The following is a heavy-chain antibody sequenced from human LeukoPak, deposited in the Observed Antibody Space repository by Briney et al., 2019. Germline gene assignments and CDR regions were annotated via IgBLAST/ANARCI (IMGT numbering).Heavy chain of an antibody. CDR3: AKGGSYYDDYFDY. V-gene: IGHV3-23*01. CDR2: ISGSGGST. D-gene: IGHD1-26*01. CDR1: GFTFSNYA. J-gene: IGHJ4*02. Sequence: GGSLRLSCVVSGFTFSNYALSWVRQAPGKGLEWVSAISGSGGSTYFADSVKGRFTISRDNSKNTVYLQMSSLRAEDTAVYYCAKGGSYYDDYFDYWGQGTLVTVSS.